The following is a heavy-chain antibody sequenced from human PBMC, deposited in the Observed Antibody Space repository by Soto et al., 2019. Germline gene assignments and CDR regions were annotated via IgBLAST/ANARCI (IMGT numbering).Heavy chain of an antibody. D-gene: IGHD5-12*01. V-gene: IGHV1-69*13. Sequence: ASVKVSCKASGGTFSSYAISWVRQAPGQGLEWMGGIIPIFGTANYAQKFQGRVTITADESTSTAYMELSSLRSEDTAVYYCARDRDGYNHMGFDYWGQGTLVTVSS. J-gene: IGHJ4*02. CDR2: IIPIFGTA. CDR1: GGTFSSYA. CDR3: ARDRDGYNHMGFDY.